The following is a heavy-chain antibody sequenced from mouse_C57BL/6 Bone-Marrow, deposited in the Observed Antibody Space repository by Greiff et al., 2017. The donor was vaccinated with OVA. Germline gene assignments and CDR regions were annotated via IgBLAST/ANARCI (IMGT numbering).Heavy chain of an antibody. Sequence: QVQLKESGAELAKPGASVKLSCKASGYTFTSYWMHWVKQRPGQGLEWIGYINPSSGYTKYNQKFKDKATLTADKSSSTAYMQLSSLTYEDSAVYYCARDGYCSYGYFDVWGTGTTVTVSS. CDR1: GYTFTSYW. D-gene: IGHD2-3*01. CDR2: INPSSGYT. J-gene: IGHJ1*03. V-gene: IGHV1-7*01. CDR3: ARDGYCSYGYFDV.